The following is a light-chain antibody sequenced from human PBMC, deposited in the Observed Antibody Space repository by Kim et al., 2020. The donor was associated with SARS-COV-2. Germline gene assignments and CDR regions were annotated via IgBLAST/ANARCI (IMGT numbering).Light chain of an antibody. CDR1: SLRSHY. CDR2: GPN. CDR3: HSRDSSGHHWV. J-gene: IGLJ3*02. V-gene: IGLV3-19*01. Sequence: SSELTQDPPVSVALGQTVSITCQGDSLRSHYASWYQQKPGQAPVLVIYGPNNRPSGILDRFFASSSGDTASLTITVTQAEDEADYYCHSRDSSGHHWVFGGGTQLTVL.